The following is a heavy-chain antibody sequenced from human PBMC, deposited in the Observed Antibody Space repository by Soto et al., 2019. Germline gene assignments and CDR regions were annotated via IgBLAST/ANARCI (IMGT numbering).Heavy chain of an antibody. J-gene: IGHJ4*02. Sequence: SETLSLTCIVSGGSVRTGSYHWSWSRQPPGKGLEWIGFIPNNGSPDYNPSLKSRVVVSIDRSKNQFSLKVNSVTAADTAVYFCARIGWGGDSWGQGTLVTVSS. CDR1: GGSVRTGSYH. CDR2: IPNNGSP. V-gene: IGHV4-61*01. D-gene: IGHD7-27*01. CDR3: ARIGWGGDS.